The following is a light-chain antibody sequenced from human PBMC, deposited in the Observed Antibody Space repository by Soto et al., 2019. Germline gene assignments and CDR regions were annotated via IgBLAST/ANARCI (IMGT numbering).Light chain of an antibody. Sequence: QSALTQPASVSGSPGQSITISCTGTSSDGYNYVSWYQQHPGKAPKLIMYDVSNRPSGVSNRCSGSKSGNTASLTISGLQAEDEADYYCSSYTSSSSLNVIFGGGTKLTVL. CDR3: SSYTSSSSLNVI. CDR2: DVS. CDR1: SSDGYNY. J-gene: IGLJ2*01. V-gene: IGLV2-14*03.